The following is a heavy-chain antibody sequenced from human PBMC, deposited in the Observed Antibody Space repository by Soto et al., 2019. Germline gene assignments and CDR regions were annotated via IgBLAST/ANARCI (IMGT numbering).Heavy chain of an antibody. CDR1: GASLSRYY. CDR3: VRDGTKNLRDRFEP. CDR2: IYATGDT. D-gene: IGHD1-26*01. J-gene: IGHJ5*02. V-gene: IGHV4-4*07. Sequence: LSLTCNVSGASLSRYYWSWIRQPPGKGLEWIGRIYATGDTDYNPSLKSRISMSVDMSKKQFSLTLRSVTAADTAIYYCVRDGTKNLRDRFEPWGRGILVTVSS.